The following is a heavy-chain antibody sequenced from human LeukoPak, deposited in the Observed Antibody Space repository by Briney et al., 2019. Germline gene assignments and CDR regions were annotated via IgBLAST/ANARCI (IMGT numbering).Heavy chain of an antibody. Sequence: GGSLRLSCAASGFTVSSNYMSWVRQAPGKGLEWVSVIYSGGSTYYADSVKGRFTISRDNSKNTLYLQMNSLRAEDTAVYYCAREPYSSSWGELIGWGQGTLVTVSS. CDR3: AREPYSSSWGELIG. CDR2: IYSGGST. V-gene: IGHV3-53*01. J-gene: IGHJ4*02. D-gene: IGHD6-13*01. CDR1: GFTVSSNY.